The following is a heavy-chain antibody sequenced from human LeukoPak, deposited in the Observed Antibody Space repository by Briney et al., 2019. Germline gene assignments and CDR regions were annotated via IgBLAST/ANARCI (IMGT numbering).Heavy chain of an antibody. CDR1: GGSISSYY. Sequence: SETLSLTCTVSGGSISSYYWSWIRQPPGKGLEWIGYIYYSGSTNYNSSLKSRVTISVDTSKNQFSLKLSSVTAADTAVYYCARQLAVAGSGVSWFDPWGQGTLVTVSS. CDR3: ARQLAVAGSGVSWFDP. V-gene: IGHV4-59*01. D-gene: IGHD6-19*01. CDR2: IYYSGST. J-gene: IGHJ5*02.